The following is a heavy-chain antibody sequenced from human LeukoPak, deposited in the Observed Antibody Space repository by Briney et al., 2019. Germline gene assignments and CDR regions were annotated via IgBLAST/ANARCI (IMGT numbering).Heavy chain of an antibody. CDR2: ISSSSYI. Sequence: GGSLRLSCAASGFTFSSYSMNLVRQAPGKGLEWVSSISSSSYIYYADSVKGRFTISRDNAKNSLYLQMNSLRAEDTAVYYCARDTPAGTTGCLGYWGQGTLVTVSS. CDR3: ARDTPAGTTGCLGY. D-gene: IGHD1-7*01. CDR1: GFTFSSYS. V-gene: IGHV3-21*01. J-gene: IGHJ4*02.